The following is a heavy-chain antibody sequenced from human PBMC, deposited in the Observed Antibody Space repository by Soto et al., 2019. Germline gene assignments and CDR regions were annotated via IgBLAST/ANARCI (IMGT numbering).Heavy chain of an antibody. CDR3: ARGREITMVRGVIPPVGYYYYGMDV. D-gene: IGHD3-10*01. CDR2: INHSGST. Sequence: SETLSITCAVYGGSFSSYYWSWIRQPPGKGLEWIGEINHSGSTNYNPSLKSRVTISVDTSKNQFSLKLSSVTAADTAVYYCARGREITMVRGVIPPVGYYYYGMDVWGQGTTVTVSS. CDR1: GGSFSSYY. V-gene: IGHV4-34*01. J-gene: IGHJ6*02.